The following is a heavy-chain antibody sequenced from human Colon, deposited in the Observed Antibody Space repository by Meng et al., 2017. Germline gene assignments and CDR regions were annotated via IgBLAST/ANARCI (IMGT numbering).Heavy chain of an antibody. V-gene: IGHV3-7*01. CDR2: IKQDGSEK. J-gene: IGHJ4*02. CDR3: ASLTQPYYFDY. CDR1: GFTFSSYW. D-gene: IGHD5-18*01. Sequence: GESLKISCAASGFTFSSYWMSWVRQAPGKGLEWVANIKQDGSEKYYVDSVKGRFTISRDNAKNSLYLQMNSLRAEDTAVYYCASLTQPYYFDYWGQGTLVTVSS.